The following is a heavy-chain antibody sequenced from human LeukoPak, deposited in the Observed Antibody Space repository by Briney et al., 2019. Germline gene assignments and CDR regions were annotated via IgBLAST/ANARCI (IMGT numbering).Heavy chain of an antibody. Sequence: GASVKVSCKASGYTFTSYGISWVRQAPGQGLEWMGWISAYNGNTNYAQKLQGRVTMTTDTSTSTAYMELRSLRSDDTAVCYCAREVEYSYGYYYYGMDVWGQGTTVTVSS. CDR1: GYTFTSYG. CDR3: AREVEYSYGYYYYGMDV. D-gene: IGHD5-18*01. CDR2: ISAYNGNT. J-gene: IGHJ6*02. V-gene: IGHV1-18*01.